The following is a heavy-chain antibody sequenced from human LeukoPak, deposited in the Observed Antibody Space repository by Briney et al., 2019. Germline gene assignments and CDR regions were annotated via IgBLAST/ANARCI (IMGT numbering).Heavy chain of an antibody. CDR2: ISSSSSTI. V-gene: IGHV3-48*04. Sequence: PGGSLRLSCAASGFTFSSYSMNWVRQAPGKGLEWVSYISSSSSTICYADAVKGRFTISRDNAKNSLYLQMNSLRAEDTAVYYCARDGRYSSGWYNPYYYYYYMDVWGKGTTVTVSS. CDR1: GFTFSSYS. CDR3: ARDGRYSSGWYNPYYYYYYMDV. J-gene: IGHJ6*03. D-gene: IGHD6-19*01.